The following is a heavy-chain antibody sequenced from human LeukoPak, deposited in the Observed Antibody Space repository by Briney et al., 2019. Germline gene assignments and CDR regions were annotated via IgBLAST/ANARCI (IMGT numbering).Heavy chain of an antibody. D-gene: IGHD2-15*01. CDR2: IYYSGST. CDR3: ARAYCSGGSCYSRPYYYGMDV. J-gene: IGHJ6*02. V-gene: IGHV4-30-4*01. Sequence: PSQTLSLTCAVSGGSISSGDYYWSWIRQPPGKGLEWIGYIYYSGSTYYNPSLKSRVTISVDTSKNQFSLKLSSVTAADTAVYYCARAYCSGGSCYSRPYYYGMDVWGQGTTVTVSS. CDR1: GGSISSGDYY.